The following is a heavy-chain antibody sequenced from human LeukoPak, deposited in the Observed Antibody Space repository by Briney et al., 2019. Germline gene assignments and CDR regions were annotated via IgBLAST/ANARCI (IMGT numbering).Heavy chain of an antibody. CDR3: AKATGTTWNYYYYMDV. CDR2: ISGSGGST. D-gene: IGHD1-7*01. Sequence: PGGSLRLSCAASGFTFSSYAMSWVRQAPGKGLEWVSAISGSGGSTYYADSVKGRFTISRGNSKNTLYLQMNSLRAEDTAVYYCAKATGTTWNYYYYMDVWGKGTTVTVSS. J-gene: IGHJ6*03. V-gene: IGHV3-23*01. CDR1: GFTFSSYA.